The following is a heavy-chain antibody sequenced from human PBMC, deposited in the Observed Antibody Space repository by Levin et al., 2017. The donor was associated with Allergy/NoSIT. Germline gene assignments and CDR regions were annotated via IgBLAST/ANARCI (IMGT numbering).Heavy chain of an antibody. Sequence: GESLKISCAASGFTFSSYWMSWVRQAPGKGLEWVANIKQDGSEKYYVDSVKGRFTISRDNAKNSLYLQMNSLRAEDTAVYYCARESRVGATKNLGQGTLVTVSS. CDR2: IKQDGSEK. V-gene: IGHV3-7*01. CDR1: GFTFSSYW. D-gene: IGHD1-26*01. CDR3: ARESRVGATKN. J-gene: IGHJ4*02.